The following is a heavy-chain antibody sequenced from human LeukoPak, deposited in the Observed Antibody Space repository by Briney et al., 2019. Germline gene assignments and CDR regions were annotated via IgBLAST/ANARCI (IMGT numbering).Heavy chain of an antibody. CDR2: IYHTGTT. Sequence: PSETLSLTCTVSGGSISSNTYYWAWIRQPPGKGLEWIGSIYHTGTTYYNPSLKSRVTLSVDTSSNRFSLQLRSVTAADTATYYCASPSKWELSDLGCWGRGTPVTVSS. CDR1: GGSISSNTYY. CDR3: ASPSKWELSDLGC. J-gene: IGHJ2*01. V-gene: IGHV4-39*01. D-gene: IGHD1-26*01.